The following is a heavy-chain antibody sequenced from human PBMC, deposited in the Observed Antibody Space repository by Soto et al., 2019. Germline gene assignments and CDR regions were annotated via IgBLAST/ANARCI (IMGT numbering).Heavy chain of an antibody. CDR1: GFTVSSNY. CDR3: ARERTDYYDSSGYYYFGAFDI. V-gene: IGHV3-53*01. CDR2: IYSGGST. J-gene: IGHJ3*02. D-gene: IGHD3-22*01. Sequence: EVQLVESGGGLIQPGGSLRLSCAASGFTVSSNYMSWVRQAPGKGLEWVSVIYSGGSTYYADSVKGRFTISRDNSKNTLYLQMNSLRAEDTAVYYCARERTDYYDSSGYYYFGAFDIWGQGTMVTVSS.